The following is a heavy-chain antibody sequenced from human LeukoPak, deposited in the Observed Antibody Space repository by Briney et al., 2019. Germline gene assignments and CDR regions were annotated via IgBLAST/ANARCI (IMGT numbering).Heavy chain of an antibody. D-gene: IGHD4-17*01. CDR1: DDSISSGGYS. J-gene: IGHJ5*02. CDR3: AREGYGDSGWFDP. CDR2: ISHTGSS. Sequence: SETLSLTCAVSDDSISSGGYSWSWIRQPPGKGLEWIGYISHTGSSNYNPSLKSRVTISVDRSKNQFSLNLSSVTAADTAVYYCAREGYGDSGWFDPWGQGTLVTVSS. V-gene: IGHV4-30-2*01.